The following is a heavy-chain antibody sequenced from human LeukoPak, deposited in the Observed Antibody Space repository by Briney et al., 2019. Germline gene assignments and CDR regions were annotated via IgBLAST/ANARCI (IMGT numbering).Heavy chain of an antibody. CDR1: GGSFSGYY. J-gene: IGHJ6*03. V-gene: IGHV4-59*01. CDR3: ARVSWFPGTSYYYMDV. CDR2: IQYSGST. Sequence: SETLSLTCAVHGGSFSGYYWSWIRQPPGKGLEWIGYIQYSGSTNYNPSLKSRVTISVDTSKNQFSLKLSSVTAADTAVYYCARVSWFPGTSYYYMDVWGKGTTVTVSS. D-gene: IGHD1-1*01.